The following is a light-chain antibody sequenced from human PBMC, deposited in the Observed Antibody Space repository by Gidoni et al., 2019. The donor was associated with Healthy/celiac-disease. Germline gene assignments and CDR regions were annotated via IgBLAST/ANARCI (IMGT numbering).Light chain of an antibody. CDR2: GAS. J-gene: IGKJ2*04. CDR3: QQYGSSPRS. V-gene: IGKV3-20*01. CDR1: QSVSSSY. Sequence: EIVSTQSPGTLSLSPGERATLSCRASQSVSSSYLAWYQQNPGQAPRLLIYGASSRATGIPDRFSGSGSGTDFTLTISRLEPEDFAVYYCQQYGSSPRSFGQGTKLEIK.